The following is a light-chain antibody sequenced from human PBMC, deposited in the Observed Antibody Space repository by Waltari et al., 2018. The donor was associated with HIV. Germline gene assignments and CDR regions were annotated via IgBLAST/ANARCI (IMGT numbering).Light chain of an antibody. Sequence: EIVLTQSPDFQSVTPKEQVTITCRASQSIGYSLHPVQQNPDQSPKLLIKYASQSFSGVPSRFSGSESGTDFTLTINSLEAEDAATYYCHQSSSLPPLTFGGGTKVEI. CDR3: HQSSSLPPLT. J-gene: IGKJ4*01. CDR1: QSIGYS. CDR2: YAS. V-gene: IGKV6-21*01.